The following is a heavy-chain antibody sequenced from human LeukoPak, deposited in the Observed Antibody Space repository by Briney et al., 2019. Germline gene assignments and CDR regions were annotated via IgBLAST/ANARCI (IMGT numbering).Heavy chain of an antibody. CDR1: GFTFSDYY. Sequence: GGSLRLSCAASGFTFSDYYMSWIRQAPGKGLEWVSYISSSGSTMYYADSVKGRFTISRVNSKHTLSLQMNRLRAEDTAVYYCAKISQGYSYGPFDSWGQGTLVTVSS. J-gene: IGHJ4*02. CDR2: ISSSGSTM. CDR3: AKISQGYSYGPFDS. V-gene: IGHV3-11*01. D-gene: IGHD5-18*01.